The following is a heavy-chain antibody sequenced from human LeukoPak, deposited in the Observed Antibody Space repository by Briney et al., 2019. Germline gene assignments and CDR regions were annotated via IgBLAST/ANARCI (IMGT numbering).Heavy chain of an antibody. J-gene: IGHJ3*02. CDR3: ARDPSITIFGVVIPPYDAFDI. CDR1: GFTFSSYS. V-gene: IGHV3-21*01. D-gene: IGHD3-3*01. CDR2: ISSSSSYI. Sequence: GGSLRLSCAASGFTFSSYSMNWVRQAPGKGLEWVSSISSSSSYIYYADSVKGRFTISRDNAKNSLYLQMNSLRAEDTAVYYCARDPSITIFGVVIPPYDAFDIWGQGTVVTVSS.